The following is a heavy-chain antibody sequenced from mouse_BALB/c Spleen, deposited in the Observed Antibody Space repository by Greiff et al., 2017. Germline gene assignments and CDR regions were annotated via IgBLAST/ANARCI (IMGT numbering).Heavy chain of an antibody. CDR2: ISSGSSTI. CDR3: AREGGDYFDY. Sequence: EVQLVESGGGLVQPGGSRKLSCAASGFTFSSFGMHWVRQAPEKGLEWVAYISSGSSTIYYADTVKGRFTISRDNPKNTLFLQMTSLRSEDTAMYYCAREGGDYFDYWGQGTTLTVSS. V-gene: IGHV5-17*02. CDR1: GFTFSSFG. J-gene: IGHJ2*01.